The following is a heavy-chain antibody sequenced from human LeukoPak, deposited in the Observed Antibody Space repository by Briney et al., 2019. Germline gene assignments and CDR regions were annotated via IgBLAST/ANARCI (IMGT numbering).Heavy chain of an antibody. V-gene: IGHV4-61*01. CDR2: IYNGVNT. D-gene: IGHD1-26*01. CDR1: GASVSSASY. CDR3: ARSRAFNSGAFDP. J-gene: IGHJ5*02. Sequence: SETLSLTCTVSGASVSSASYWTWIRQPPGKGVEWVAHIYNGVNTNYNPSLKSRVTISVDTSKNQFSLRLNSVTAADTAVYYCARSRAFNSGAFDPWGQGSLVTVSS.